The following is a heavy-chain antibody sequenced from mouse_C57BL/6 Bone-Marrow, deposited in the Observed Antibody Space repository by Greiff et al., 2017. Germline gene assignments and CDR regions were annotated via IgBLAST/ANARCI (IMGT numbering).Heavy chain of an antibody. CDR3: ARDYHYYGSSYEGFAY. V-gene: IGHV1-66*01. J-gene: IGHJ3*01. CDR2: IYPGSGNT. CDR1: GYSFTSYY. Sequence: VKLVESGPELVKPGASVKISCKASGYSFTSYYIHWVKQRPGQGLEWIGWIYPGSGNTKYNEKFKGKATLTADTSSSAAYTQLSSLTSEDSAVYYCARDYHYYGSSYEGFAYWGQGTLVTVSA. D-gene: IGHD1-1*01.